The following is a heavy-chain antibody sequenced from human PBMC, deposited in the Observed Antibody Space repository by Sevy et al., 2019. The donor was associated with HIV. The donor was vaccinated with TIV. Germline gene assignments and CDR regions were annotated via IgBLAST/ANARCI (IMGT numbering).Heavy chain of an antibody. Sequence: ASVKVSCKASGGTFSSYAISWVRQAPGQGLEWMGGIIPIFGTANYAQKFQGRVTITADASTSTAYMELSSLRSEDTAVYYCARGNDYGDLYFDYWGQGTLVTVSS. V-gene: IGHV1-69*13. CDR1: GGTFSSYA. CDR3: ARGNDYGDLYFDY. J-gene: IGHJ4*02. CDR2: IIPIFGTA. D-gene: IGHD4-17*01.